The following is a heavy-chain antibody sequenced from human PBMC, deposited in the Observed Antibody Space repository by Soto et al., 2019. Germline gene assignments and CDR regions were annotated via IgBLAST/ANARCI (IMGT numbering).Heavy chain of an antibody. CDR3: AKDRIQVTREVPAANTIPYYYYGMDV. V-gene: IGHV3-30*18. Sequence: GGSLRLSCAASGFTFSSYGMHWVRQAPGKGLEWVAVISYDGSNKYYADSVKGRFTISRDNSKNTLYLQMNSLRAEDTAVYYCAKDRIQVTREVPAANTIPYYYYGMDVWGQGTTVTVSS. D-gene: IGHD2-2*01. J-gene: IGHJ6*02. CDR2: ISYDGSNK. CDR1: GFTFSSYG.